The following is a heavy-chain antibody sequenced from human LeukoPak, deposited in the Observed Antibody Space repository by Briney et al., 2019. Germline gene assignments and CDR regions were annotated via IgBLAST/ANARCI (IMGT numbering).Heavy chain of an antibody. V-gene: IGHV4-34*01. CDR2: INHSGST. D-gene: IGHD3-10*01. J-gene: IGHJ4*02. Sequence: SETLSLTCAVYGGSFSGYYWSWIRQPPGKGLEWIGEINHSGSTNYNPSLKSRVTISVDTSKNQFSLKLSSVTAADTAVYYCARGKTYYYGSGSYAAPFDYWGQGTLVTVSS. CDR3: ARGKTYYYGSGSYAAPFDY. CDR1: GGSFSGYY.